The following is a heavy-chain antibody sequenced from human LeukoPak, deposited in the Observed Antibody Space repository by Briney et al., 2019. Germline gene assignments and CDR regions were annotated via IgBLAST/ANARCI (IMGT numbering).Heavy chain of an antibody. CDR3: ARGTLRDFLGRTMIVVVTDAFDI. CDR1: GGSISSGGYS. V-gene: IGHV4-30-2*01. CDR2: IYHSGST. J-gene: IGHJ3*02. D-gene: IGHD3-22*01. Sequence: SETLSLTCAVSGGSISSGGYSWSWIRQPPGKGLEWIGYIYHSGSTYYNPSLKSRVTISVDRSKNQFSLKLSSVTAADTAVYYCARGTLRDFLGRTMIVVVTDAFDIWGQGTMVTVSS.